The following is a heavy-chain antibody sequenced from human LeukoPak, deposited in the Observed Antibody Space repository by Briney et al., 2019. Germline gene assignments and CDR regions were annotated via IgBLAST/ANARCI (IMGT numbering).Heavy chain of an antibody. V-gene: IGHV1-69*05. CDR2: IIPTFGTA. Sequence: SVKVSCKASGGTFSSYAISWVRQAPGQGLEWMGRIIPTFGTANYAQKFQGRVTITTDESTSTAYMELSSLRSEDTAVYYYARELHYYDILTGYYNYWGQGTLVTVSS. CDR3: ARELHYYDILTGYYNY. CDR1: GGTFSSYA. J-gene: IGHJ4*02. D-gene: IGHD3-9*01.